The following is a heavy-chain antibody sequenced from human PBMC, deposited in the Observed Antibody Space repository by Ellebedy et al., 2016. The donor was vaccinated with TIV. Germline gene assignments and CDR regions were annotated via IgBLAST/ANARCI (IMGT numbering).Heavy chain of an antibody. J-gene: IGHJ6*02. D-gene: IGHD3-3*02. Sequence: GESLKISCVASGFTFRSYAMHWVRLAPGKGLEWVAVISYDGSKKYHVDSVKGRFTISRDDSKNTLYLQMNSLRAEDTAVYYCATSAGSCTFCYYYYYGMDVWGQGTTVTVSS. CDR1: GFTFRSYA. CDR3: ATSAGSCTFCYYYYYGMDV. CDR2: ISYDGSKK. V-gene: IGHV3-30*04.